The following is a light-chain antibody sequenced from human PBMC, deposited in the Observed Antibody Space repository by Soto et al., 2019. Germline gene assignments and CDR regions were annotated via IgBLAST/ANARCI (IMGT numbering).Light chain of an antibody. CDR1: QSVSSSY. V-gene: IGKV3-20*01. J-gene: IGKJ2*01. CDR3: HQYGSSLPGYT. Sequence: EIVLTQSPGTLSLSPGERATLSCRASQSVSSSYLAWYQQKPGQAPRLLIYGASSRATGIPHRFSGSGSGTDFTLTISILEPEDFAVYYCHQYGSSLPGYTFGPGTKLEIK. CDR2: GAS.